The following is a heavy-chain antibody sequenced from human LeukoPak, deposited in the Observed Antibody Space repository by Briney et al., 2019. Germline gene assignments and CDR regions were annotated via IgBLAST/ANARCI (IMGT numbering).Heavy chain of an antibody. V-gene: IGHV1-69*13. Sequence: ASVKVSCKASVGTFSSYAISWVRQAPGQGLEWMGGIIPIFGTANYAQKFQGRVTITADESTSTAYMELSSLRSEDTAVYYCARGYCSSTSCYTGGPTDHYYYYMDVWGKGTTVTVSS. J-gene: IGHJ6*03. D-gene: IGHD2-2*02. CDR2: IIPIFGTA. CDR3: ARGYCSSTSCYTGGPTDHYYYYMDV. CDR1: VGTFSSYA.